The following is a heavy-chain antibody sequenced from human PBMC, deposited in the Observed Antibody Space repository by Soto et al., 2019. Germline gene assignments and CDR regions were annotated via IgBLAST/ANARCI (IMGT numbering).Heavy chain of an antibody. V-gene: IGHV4-30-2*03. D-gene: IGHD1-26*01. CDR1: GGYISGGYYS. CDR2: IYNSGST. Sequence: SETLSLTCAVSGGYISGGYYSWSWIRQPPGKCLEWIGFIYNSGSTYYTPALKSRVTLSVDTSKNQFSLNLNSVTAADTAVYYCARGGIPPSGYGIAYAMDVWGQGTTVTVSS. CDR3: ARGGIPPSGYGIAYAMDV. J-gene: IGHJ6*02.